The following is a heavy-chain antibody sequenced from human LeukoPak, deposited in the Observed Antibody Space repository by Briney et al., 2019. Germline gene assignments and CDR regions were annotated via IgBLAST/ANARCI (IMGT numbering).Heavy chain of an antibody. V-gene: IGHV3-23*01. Sequence: GGSLRLSCVASGFTFSSYGMSWVRQAPGKGLEWVSGISGSGDSTYYADSVKGRFTISRDNSKNTLYLQMNSLRAEDTAVYYCAKDVGKRPSMGMVRGVIINGYFDYWGQGTLVTVSS. D-gene: IGHD3-10*01. J-gene: IGHJ4*02. CDR3: AKDVGKRPSMGMVRGVIINGYFDY. CDR1: GFTFSSYG. CDR2: ISGSGDST.